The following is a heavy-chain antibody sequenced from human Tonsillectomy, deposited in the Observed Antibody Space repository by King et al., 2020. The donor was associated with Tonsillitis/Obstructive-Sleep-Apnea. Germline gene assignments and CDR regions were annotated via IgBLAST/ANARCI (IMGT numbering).Heavy chain of an antibody. J-gene: IGHJ4*02. Sequence: VQLVESGGGFIQPGCSLRLSCAASWFTVMSNYMSWVLQAPGKGRVWVPGIYSGVGTYYADSVKGRFTISRDNSKNTLYLQINSLRAEDTAVYYCARDTYGDYYYWGQGTLVTVSS. CDR3: ARDTYGDYYY. D-gene: IGHD4-17*01. CDR2: IYSGVGT. V-gene: IGHV3-53*01. CDR1: WFTVMSNY.